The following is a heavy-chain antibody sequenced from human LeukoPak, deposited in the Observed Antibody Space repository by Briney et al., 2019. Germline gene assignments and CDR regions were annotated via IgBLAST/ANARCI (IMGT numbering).Heavy chain of an antibody. CDR3: AKDLDRYYDSSGYNDY. CDR2: ISWNSGSI. V-gene: IGHV3-9*02. Sequence: PGGSLRLSCAASGFTSDDYAMHWVRHAPGKGLEWVSGISWNSGSIGYADSVKGRFTISRDNAKNSLYLQMYSLRAEDTALYYCAKDLDRYYDSSGYNDYWGQGTLVTVSS. D-gene: IGHD3-22*01. CDR1: GFTSDDYA. J-gene: IGHJ4*02.